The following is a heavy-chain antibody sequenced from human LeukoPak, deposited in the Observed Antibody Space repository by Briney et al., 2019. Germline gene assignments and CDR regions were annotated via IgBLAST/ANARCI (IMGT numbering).Heavy chain of an antibody. J-gene: IGHJ4*02. D-gene: IGHD3-10*01. V-gene: IGHV1-2*02. CDR2: INPNSGGT. Sequence: ASVKVSCKVSGYTLTELSMHWVRQAPGQGLEWMGWINPNSGGTNYAQKFQGRVTMTRDTSISTAYMELSRLRSDDTAVYYCAREIPALGSPNGFDYWGQGTLVTVSS. CDR3: AREIPALGSPNGFDY. CDR1: GYTLTELS.